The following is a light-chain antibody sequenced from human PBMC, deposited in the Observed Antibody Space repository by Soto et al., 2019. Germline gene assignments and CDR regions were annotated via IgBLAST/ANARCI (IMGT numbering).Light chain of an antibody. V-gene: IGKV3-20*01. J-gene: IGKJ1*01. CDR2: GAS. CDR3: QQYGSSPT. Sequence: EIVWSQFPGTLSMYPGARASLSCRASQSVSSSYLAWYQQKPGQAPRLLIYGASSRATGIPDRFSGSGSGTDFTLAISRLEPEDCAEYYCQQYGSSPTFGQGTKVDIK. CDR1: QSVSSSY.